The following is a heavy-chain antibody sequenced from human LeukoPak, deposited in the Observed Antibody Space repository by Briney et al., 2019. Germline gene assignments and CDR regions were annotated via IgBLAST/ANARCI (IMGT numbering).Heavy chain of an antibody. J-gene: IGHJ4*02. Sequence: SETLSLTCTVSGGSISSSSYYWSWIRQPAGKGLEWIGRIYTSGSTNYNPSLKSRVTISVDTSKNQFSLKLSSVTAADTAVYYCARERITMIDYWGQGTLVTVSS. CDR3: ARERITMIDY. CDR1: GGSISSSSYY. V-gene: IGHV4-61*02. CDR2: IYTSGST. D-gene: IGHD3-22*01.